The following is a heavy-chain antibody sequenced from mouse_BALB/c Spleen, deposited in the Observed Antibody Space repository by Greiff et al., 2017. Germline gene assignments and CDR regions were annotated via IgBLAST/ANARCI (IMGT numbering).Heavy chain of an antibody. CDR1: GYSFTGYY. V-gene: IGHV1-31*01. CDR2: INPYNGAT. J-gene: IGHJ4*01. Sequence: VQLQQSGPELVKPGASVKISCKASGYSFTGYYMHWVKQSHVKSLEWIGRINPYNGATSYNQNFKDKASLTVDKSSSTAYMELHSLTSEDSAVYYCARAYYGNPYAMDYWGQGTSVTVSS. D-gene: IGHD2-10*01. CDR3: ARAYYGNPYAMDY.